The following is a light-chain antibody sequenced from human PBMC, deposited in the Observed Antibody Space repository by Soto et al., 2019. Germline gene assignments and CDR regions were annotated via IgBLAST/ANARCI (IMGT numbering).Light chain of an antibody. CDR3: QQCSNWPPIT. J-gene: IGKJ5*01. Sequence: EIVMTQSPSTLSVSPGERVTLSCRASQSVRSNLAWYQQKPGQAPRLLIYGASTRATGIPARFSGSGSGTEFTLTISSLQSEDFAVYYCQQCSNWPPITFGQGTRLEIK. CDR2: GAS. V-gene: IGKV3-15*01. CDR1: QSVRSN.